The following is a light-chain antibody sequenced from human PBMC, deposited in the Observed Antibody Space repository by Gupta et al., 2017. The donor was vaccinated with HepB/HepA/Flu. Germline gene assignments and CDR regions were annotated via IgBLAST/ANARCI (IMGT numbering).Light chain of an antibody. CDR2: RDD. Sequence: SYELTQPLSLSVALGQTARITCGGNNIRSKSVHWYQQKPGQAPVLVIYRDDNRPSGIPERFSGSNSGNTATLTISRPQAGDEAYYYCQVWDSRTYVLFGGGTKLTVL. J-gene: IGLJ2*01. V-gene: IGLV3-9*01. CDR1: NIRSKS. CDR3: QVWDSRTYVL.